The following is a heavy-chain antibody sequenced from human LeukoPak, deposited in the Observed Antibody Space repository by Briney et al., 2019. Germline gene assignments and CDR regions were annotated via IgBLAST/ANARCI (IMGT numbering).Heavy chain of an antibody. J-gene: IGHJ5*02. D-gene: IGHD6-6*01. V-gene: IGHV1-2*02. CDR3: ARRRMSSSLRDP. CDR1: GYTFTGYY. Sequence: ASVKVSCKASGYTFTGYYMHWVRQAPGQGLEWMGWINPNSGGTNYAQKFQGRVTMTRDTSISTAYMELSRLRSDDTAVYYCARRRMSSSLRDPWGQGTLVTVSS. CDR2: INPNSGGT.